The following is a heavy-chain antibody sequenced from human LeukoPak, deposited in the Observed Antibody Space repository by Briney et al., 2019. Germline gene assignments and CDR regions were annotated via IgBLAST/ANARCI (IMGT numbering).Heavy chain of an antibody. CDR3: AKDSKYSSSDEAFDI. V-gene: IGHV1-18*01. Sequence: ASVKVSCKASGYTFTSYGISWVRQAPGQGLEWMGWISAYNGNTNYAQKLQGRVTMTTDTSTSTAYMELRSLRSDDTAVYYCAKDSKYSSSDEAFDIWGQGTMVTVSS. D-gene: IGHD6-13*01. J-gene: IGHJ3*02. CDR1: GYTFTSYG. CDR2: ISAYNGNT.